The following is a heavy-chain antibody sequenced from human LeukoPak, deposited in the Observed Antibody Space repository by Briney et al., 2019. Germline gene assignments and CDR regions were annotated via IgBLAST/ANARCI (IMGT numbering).Heavy chain of an antibody. D-gene: IGHD6-19*01. J-gene: IGHJ4*02. CDR2: IYHTGAT. V-gene: IGHV4-59*08. CDR3: AKYGKSGWSIDN. CDR1: GGSIGGDY. Sequence: SETLSLTCTVSGGSIGGDYWTWIRQPPGKGLQSIGYIYHTGATNYNPSLKSRVTMSVDTYKNQFSLKLNSVTAADTAVYFCAKYGKSGWSIDNWGQGTLVTVSS.